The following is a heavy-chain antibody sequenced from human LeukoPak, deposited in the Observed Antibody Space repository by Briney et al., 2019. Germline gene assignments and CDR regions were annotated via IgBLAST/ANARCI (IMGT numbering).Heavy chain of an antibody. J-gene: IGHJ6*03. D-gene: IGHD3-3*01. Sequence: GSLRLSCAASGFTFSSYSMNWVRQAPGKGLEWVSYISSSSSTIYYADSVKGRFTISRDNAKNSLYLQMNSLRAEDTAVYYCARDTRSGYDFWSGYSSYMDVWGKGTTVTVSS. V-gene: IGHV3-48*04. CDR1: GFTFSSYS. CDR3: ARDTRSGYDFWSGYSSYMDV. CDR2: ISSSSSTI.